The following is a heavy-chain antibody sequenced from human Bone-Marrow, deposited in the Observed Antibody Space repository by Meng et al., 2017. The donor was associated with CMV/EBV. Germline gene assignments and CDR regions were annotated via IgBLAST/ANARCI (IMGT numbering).Heavy chain of an antibody. Sequence: GESLKISCAASGFSFSTSGMHWVRQSPGKGLEWVSFIQKGGSLKVCTDSVKGRFTISRDDSRNTLFLQMNSLTAEDTAVYYFAIDPKLAYWGQGTLVTVSS. CDR2: IQKGGSLK. CDR1: GFSFSTSG. J-gene: IGHJ4*02. V-gene: IGHV3-30*02. CDR3: AIDPKLAY.